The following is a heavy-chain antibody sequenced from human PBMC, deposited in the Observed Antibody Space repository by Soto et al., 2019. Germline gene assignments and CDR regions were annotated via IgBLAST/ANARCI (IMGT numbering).Heavy chain of an antibody. CDR3: ARGRVRGIAARPNYYYYGMDV. V-gene: IGHV4-34*01. D-gene: IGHD6-6*01. CDR1: GGSFSGYY. CDR2: INHSGST. J-gene: IGHJ6*02. Sequence: QVQLQQWGAGLLKPSETLSLTCAVYGGSFSGYYWSWIRQPPGKGLEWIGDINHSGSTNYNPSLKSRVTISVDTSKNQFSLKLSSVTAAETAVYYCARGRVRGIAARPNYYYYGMDVWGQGTTVTVSS.